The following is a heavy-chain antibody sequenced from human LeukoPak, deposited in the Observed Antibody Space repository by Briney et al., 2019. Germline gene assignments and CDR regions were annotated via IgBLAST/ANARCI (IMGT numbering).Heavy chain of an antibody. J-gene: IGHJ4*02. CDR2: IYYSGST. Sequence: SSETLSLTCTVSGGSIGSSSYYWGWIRQPPGKGLEWIGSIYYSGSTYYNPSLKSRVTISVDTSKNQFSLKLSSVTAADTAVYYCARLSTHYYDSNLYWGQGTLVTVSS. CDR1: GGSIGSSSYY. V-gene: IGHV4-39*01. D-gene: IGHD3-22*01. CDR3: ARLSTHYYDSNLY.